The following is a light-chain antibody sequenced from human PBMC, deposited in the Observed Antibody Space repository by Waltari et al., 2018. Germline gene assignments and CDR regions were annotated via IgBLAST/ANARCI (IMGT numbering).Light chain of an antibody. CDR1: EAINKW. J-gene: IGKJ1*01. V-gene: IGKV1-5*01. CDR2: DAS. CDR3: QQYNRFSP. Sequence: DTQLSQFPSTLAASVGDRVTITCRAREAINKWLAWYQQKPGKATKVLIYDASPLQNGVPTRFNGSGSGTEFTLTIDSLQPDDFATYYCQQYNRFSPFGQGTNVEVK.